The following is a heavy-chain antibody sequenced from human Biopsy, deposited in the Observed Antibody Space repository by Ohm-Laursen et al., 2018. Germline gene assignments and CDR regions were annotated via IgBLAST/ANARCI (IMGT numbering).Heavy chain of an antibody. CDR1: GGSFSGYY. Sequence: GTLSLTCAVYGGSFSGYYWSWIRQPPGKGLEGIGQINHSGSTNYNPSLKSRVTISVDTSKNQFSLKLSSVTAADTAVYYCARGRLRAVARFDYWGQGTLVTVSS. V-gene: IGHV4-34*01. CDR3: ARGRLRAVARFDY. CDR2: INHSGST. D-gene: IGHD6-19*01. J-gene: IGHJ4*02.